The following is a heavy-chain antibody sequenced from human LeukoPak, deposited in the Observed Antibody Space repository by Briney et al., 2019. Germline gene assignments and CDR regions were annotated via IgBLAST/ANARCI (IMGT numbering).Heavy chain of an antibody. CDR2: IYYSGST. J-gene: IGHJ4*02. CDR3: ARSERGVNSFDY. Sequence: SETLSLTCTVSGGSISSGGYYWSWIRQHPGKGLEWIGYIYYSGSTYYNPSLKSRVTISVDTSKNQFSLKLSSVTAADTAVYYCARSERGVNSFDYWGQGTLVTVSS. CDR1: GGSISSGGYY. D-gene: IGHD2-21*01. V-gene: IGHV4-31*03.